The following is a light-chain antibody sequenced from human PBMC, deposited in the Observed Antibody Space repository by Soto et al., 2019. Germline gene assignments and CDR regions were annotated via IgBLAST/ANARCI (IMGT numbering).Light chain of an antibody. CDR3: QQYGISPPWT. Sequence: EIVLTQSPGTLSLSPGERATLSCRASQSVSNNYLAWYQQKPGQAPRLLIYGASNRATGIPDRFSGSGSGTEFTLTISSLQSEDFAVYYCQQYGISPPWTFGQGTKVDIK. CDR1: QSVSNNY. J-gene: IGKJ1*01. V-gene: IGKV3-20*01. CDR2: GAS.